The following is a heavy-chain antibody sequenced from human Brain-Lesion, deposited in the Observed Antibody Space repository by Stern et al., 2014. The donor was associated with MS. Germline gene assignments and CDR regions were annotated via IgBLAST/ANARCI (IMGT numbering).Heavy chain of an antibody. V-gene: IGHV4-61*02. Sequence: QLQLQESGPGLVKPSQTLSLTCTVSGGSISSGSDYWSWIRQPVGKGLEWIGRIHPSGSAFYTPSLKSRVTISTDTSMTQFSLKLNSATAADTAIYYCASGYRIFDYWGQGILVTVSS. CDR1: GGSISSGSDY. CDR3: ASGYRIFDY. J-gene: IGHJ4*02. CDR2: IHPSGSA. D-gene: IGHD5-18*01.